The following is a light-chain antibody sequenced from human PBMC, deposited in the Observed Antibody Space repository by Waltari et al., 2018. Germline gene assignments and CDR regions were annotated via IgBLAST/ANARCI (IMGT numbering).Light chain of an antibody. CDR2: DVS. J-gene: IGLJ3*02. V-gene: IGLV2-14*03. Sequence: QSALTQPASASGSPGQSISISCTATSTDVCSYNPVSWYQQHPGKAPKLMIYDVSNRPSGVSDRFSGSKSGNTASLTISGRQAEDEADYYCGSYTTYSTRVFGGGTKLTVL. CDR1: STDVCSYNP. CDR3: GSYTTYSTRV.